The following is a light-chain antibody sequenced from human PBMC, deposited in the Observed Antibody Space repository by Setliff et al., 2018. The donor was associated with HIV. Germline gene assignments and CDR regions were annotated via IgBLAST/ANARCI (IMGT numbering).Light chain of an antibody. J-gene: IGLJ1*01. CDR2: EVT. V-gene: IGLV2-23*02. Sequence: QSALTQPASVSGSPGQSITISCTGTGSDVGNYNLVSWYQQHPGKAPKLVIYEVTKRPSGVSSRFSGSKSGNTASLTISGLQTEDEGDYLCCSYTSSNIWVFGSHTFVFGTGTKVTVL. CDR3: CSYTSSNIWVFGSHTFV. CDR1: GSDVGNYNL.